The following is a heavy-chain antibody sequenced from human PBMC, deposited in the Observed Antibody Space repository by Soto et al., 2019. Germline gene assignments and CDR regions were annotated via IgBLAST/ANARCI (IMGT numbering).Heavy chain of an antibody. CDR1: GFTFSSYG. CDR2: ISYDGSNK. D-gene: IGHD5-18*01. J-gene: IGHJ4*02. Sequence: SLRLSCAASGFTFSSYGMHWVRQAPGKGLEWVAFISYDGSNKYYADSVLGRFTISRDNSKNTLYLLMNSLRAEDTAVYYCAKGRTAVIKGVGDYWGQGTPVTAPQ. CDR3: AKGRTAVIKGVGDY. V-gene: IGHV3-30*18.